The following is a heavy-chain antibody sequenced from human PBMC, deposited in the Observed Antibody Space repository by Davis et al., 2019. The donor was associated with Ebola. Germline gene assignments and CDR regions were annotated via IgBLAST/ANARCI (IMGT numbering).Heavy chain of an antibody. V-gene: IGHV3-48*03. CDR3: AKGGARYFYHYYGMDV. CDR1: GFTFSSYE. J-gene: IGHJ6*02. Sequence: PGGSLRLSCAASGFTFSSYEMNWVRQAPGKGLEWVSYISSSGSTIYYADSVKGRFTISRDNAKNSLYLQMNSLRAEDTAVYYCAKGGARYFYHYYGMDVWGQGTTVTVSS. CDR2: ISSSGSTI. D-gene: IGHD2/OR15-2a*01.